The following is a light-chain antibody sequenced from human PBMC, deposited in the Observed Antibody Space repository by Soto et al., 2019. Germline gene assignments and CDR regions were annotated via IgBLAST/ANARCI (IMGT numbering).Light chain of an antibody. J-gene: IGLJ2*01. CDR3: NSHTSSSTLVV. V-gene: IGLV2-14*01. Sequence: QSALTQPASVSGSPGQSITISCTGTSSDVGGYNYVSWYQQHPGKAPKLMIFDVSHRPSGVSNRFSGSKSGNTASLTISGLQAEDEADYYCNSHTSSSTLVVFGGGTKLTVL. CDR1: SSDVGGYNY. CDR2: DVS.